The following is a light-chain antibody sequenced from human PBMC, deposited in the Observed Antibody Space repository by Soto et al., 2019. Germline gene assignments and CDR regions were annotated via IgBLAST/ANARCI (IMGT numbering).Light chain of an antibody. CDR2: AAS. CDR3: QQYYSYPWT. CDR1: QGISNY. V-gene: IGKV1-8*01. Sequence: ALRMTQSPSSLSASTGDRVTITCRASQGISNYLVWYQQIPGKAPKVLIHAASTLQSGVSSRFSGSGSGTEFTLTISCLQSEDFATYYCQQYYSYPWTFGQGTKVEV. J-gene: IGKJ1*01.